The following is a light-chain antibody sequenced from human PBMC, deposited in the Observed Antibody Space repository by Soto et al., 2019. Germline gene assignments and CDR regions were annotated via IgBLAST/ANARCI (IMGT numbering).Light chain of an antibody. CDR1: SGHSRYA. Sequence: QSVLTQSPSASASLGASVKLTCTLSSGHSRYAIAWHQQQPEKGPRHLMKVNTDGSHSKGDGIPDRFSGSSSGAERYLTICSLQSEDEADYYCQTWGTAFQVFGGGTKVTVL. CDR2: VNTDGSH. CDR3: QTWGTAFQV. J-gene: IGLJ2*01. V-gene: IGLV4-69*01.